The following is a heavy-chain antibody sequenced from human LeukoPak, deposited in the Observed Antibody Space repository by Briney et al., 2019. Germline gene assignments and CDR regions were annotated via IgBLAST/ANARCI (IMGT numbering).Heavy chain of an antibody. CDR1: GFTFSSYA. J-gene: IGHJ4*02. Sequence: GGSLRLSCAASGFTFSSYAMSWVRQAPGKGLEWVSAISGSGGSTYYADSVKGRFTISRDNSKNTLYLQMNSLRAEDTAVYYCARDESGVPAASNFDYWGQGTLVTVSS. CDR3: ARDESGVPAASNFDY. V-gene: IGHV3-23*01. CDR2: ISGSGGST. D-gene: IGHD2-2*01.